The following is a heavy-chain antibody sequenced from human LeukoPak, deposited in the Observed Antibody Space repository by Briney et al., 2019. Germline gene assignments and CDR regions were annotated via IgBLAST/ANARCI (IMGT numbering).Heavy chain of an antibody. V-gene: IGHV4-39*01. J-gene: IGHJ4*02. CDR2: IYYSGST. CDR3: ARHGGVGGYCSGGSCRFDS. Sequence: SETLSLTCTVSGGSISSSSYYWGWIRQPPGKGLEWIGSIYYSGSTYDNPSLKSRVTISVDTSKSQFSLKLSSVTAADTAVYYCARHGGVGGYCSGGSCRFDSWGQGTLITVSS. D-gene: IGHD2-15*01. CDR1: GGSISSSSYY.